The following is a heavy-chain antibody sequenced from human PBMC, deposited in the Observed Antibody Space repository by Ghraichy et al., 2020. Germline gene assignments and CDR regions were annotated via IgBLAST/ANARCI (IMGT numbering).Heavy chain of an antibody. V-gene: IGHV4-34*01. D-gene: IGHD1-26*01. J-gene: IGHJ3*02. Sequence: SETLSLTCAVYGGSFSGYYWSWIRQPPGKGLEWIGEINHSGSTNYNPSLKSRVTISVDTSKNQFSLKLSSVTAADTAVYYCARGPPLRRRGSYSVAGAFDIWGQGTMVTVSS. CDR2: INHSGST. CDR1: GGSFSGYY. CDR3: ARGPPLRRRGSYSVAGAFDI.